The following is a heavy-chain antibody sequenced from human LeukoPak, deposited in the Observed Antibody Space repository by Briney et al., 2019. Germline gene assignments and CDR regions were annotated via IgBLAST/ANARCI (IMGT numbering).Heavy chain of an antibody. J-gene: IGHJ4*02. CDR2: IYYSGST. Sequence: PSETLSLTCTVSGGSISSYYWSWIRQPPGKGLEWIGYIYYSGSTNYNPSLKSRVTISVDTSKNQLSLKLSSVTAADTAVYYCARDLRLPATAIRYFDYWGQGTLVTVSS. CDR1: GGSISSYY. D-gene: IGHD2-2*02. CDR3: ARDLRLPATAIRYFDY. V-gene: IGHV4-59*01.